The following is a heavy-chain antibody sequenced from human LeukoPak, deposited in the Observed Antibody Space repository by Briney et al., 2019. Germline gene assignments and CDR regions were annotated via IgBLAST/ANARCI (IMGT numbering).Heavy chain of an antibody. CDR1: GGSIGSADYY. CDR3: ARDINSRSFEVDY. V-gene: IGHV4-30-4*01. D-gene: IGHD1-26*01. Sequence: SETLSLTCTVSGGSIGSADYYWSWIRQPPGKGLEWIGHIYYSGTTSYNPSLKGRVTISVDTSKNQFSLKLSSVTAADTAVYYCARDINSRSFEVDYWGQGTLFTVSS. CDR2: IYYSGTT. J-gene: IGHJ4*02.